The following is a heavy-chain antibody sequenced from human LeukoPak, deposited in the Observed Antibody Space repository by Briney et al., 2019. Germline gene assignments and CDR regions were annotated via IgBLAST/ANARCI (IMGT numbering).Heavy chain of an antibody. D-gene: IGHD5-12*01. J-gene: IGHJ5*02. Sequence: GASVKVSCKASGYTFTGYYMHWVRQAPGQGLEWMGWINPKSGDRNYAQKFQGRVTLTRDTSIRTAYMDLSRLTSDDTAVYYCARVGLGIVATIPYNWLDPWGQGTLVTV. V-gene: IGHV1-2*02. CDR3: ARVGLGIVATIPYNWLDP. CDR1: GYTFTGYY. CDR2: INPKSGDR.